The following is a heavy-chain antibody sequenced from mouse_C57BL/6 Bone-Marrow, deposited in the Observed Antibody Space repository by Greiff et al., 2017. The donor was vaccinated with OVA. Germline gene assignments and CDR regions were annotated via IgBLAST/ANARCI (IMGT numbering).Heavy chain of an antibody. D-gene: IGHD2-5*01. V-gene: IGHV1-26*01. Sequence: VQLQQSGPELVKPGASVKISCKASGYTFTDYYMNWVKQSHGKSLEWIGDINPNNGGTSYNQMFTGKATLTVDKSSSTAYKELRSLTSDDAAVYYGARNSNYFDYWGQGTTLTVSS. CDR3: ARNSNYFDY. J-gene: IGHJ2*01. CDR2: INPNNGGT. CDR1: GYTFTDYY.